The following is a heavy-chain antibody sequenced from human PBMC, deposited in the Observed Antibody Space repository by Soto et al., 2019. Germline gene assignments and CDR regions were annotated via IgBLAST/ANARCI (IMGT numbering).Heavy chain of an antibody. V-gene: IGHV3-74*01. CDR1: GFTFSSYW. CDR2: VKSDGST. Sequence: EVQLVESGGDLVQPGGSLRLSCAASGFTFSSYWMHWVRQAPGKGLVWVSRVKSDGSTYYADSVKGRFTISRDNAKNTLYLQMNSLTVEDTAVYSCASGIRGPYGSDVWGQGTMVTVSS. D-gene: IGHD5-12*01. CDR3: ASGIRGPYGSDV. J-gene: IGHJ3*01.